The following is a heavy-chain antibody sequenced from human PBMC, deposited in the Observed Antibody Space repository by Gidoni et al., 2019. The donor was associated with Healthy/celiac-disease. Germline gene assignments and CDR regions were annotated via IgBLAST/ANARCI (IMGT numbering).Heavy chain of an antibody. CDR2: ISGSGGST. V-gene: IGHV3-23*01. Sequence: EVQLLESGGGLVQPGGSLRPSCAASGFPFSSYAMSWVRQAPGKGLEWVSAISGSGGSTYYADSVKGRFTISRDNSKNTLYLQMNSLRAEDTAVYYCAKDGYSSSWPQYFDYWGQGTLVTVSS. CDR1: GFPFSSYA. D-gene: IGHD6-13*01. J-gene: IGHJ4*02. CDR3: AKDGYSSSWPQYFDY.